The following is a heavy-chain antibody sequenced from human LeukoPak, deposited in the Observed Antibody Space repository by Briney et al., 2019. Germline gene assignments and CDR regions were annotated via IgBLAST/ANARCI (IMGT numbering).Heavy chain of an antibody. CDR3: ARRKVGATSAFAFDI. CDR1: GFSLSTSGMC. Sequence: SGPTLVNPTQTLTLTCTFSGFSLSTSGMCVSWIRQPPGMALEWLALIDWDDDKYYSTSLKTRLTISKDTSKNQVVLTMTNMDPVDTATYYCARRKVGATSAFAFDIWGQGTMVTVSS. J-gene: IGHJ3*02. D-gene: IGHD1-26*01. V-gene: IGHV2-70*01. CDR2: IDWDDDK.